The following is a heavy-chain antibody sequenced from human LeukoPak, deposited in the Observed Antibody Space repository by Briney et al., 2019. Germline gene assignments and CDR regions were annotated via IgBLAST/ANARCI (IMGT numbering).Heavy chain of an antibody. Sequence: GASMRLSWAASGCVFSGYAMHWVRQLRKKLLGWVVLFWFDGTEKFYADSVKGRFTISRNNSKNTVDIQMNSLRAEDTGVYLWARDSIDGCDYWGQGTLVTVSS. J-gene: IGHJ4*02. CDR2: FWFDGTEK. V-gene: IGHV3-33*01. CDR3: ARDSIDGCDY. D-gene: IGHD3-9*01. CDR1: GCVFSGYA.